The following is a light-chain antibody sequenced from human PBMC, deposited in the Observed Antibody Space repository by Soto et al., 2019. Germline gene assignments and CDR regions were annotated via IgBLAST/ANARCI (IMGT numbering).Light chain of an antibody. CDR1: QTVSSNY. V-gene: IGKV3-20*01. Sequence: EIVMTQSPATLSVYTGERAILSFRASQTVSSNYLAWCQQRPGQAPRLLIYGASTRAAGIPDRFSGSGSGTDFTLTITRLEPEDSAVYFCQQYTGPPTTFGQGTRLEI. CDR2: GAS. CDR3: QQYTGPPTT. J-gene: IGKJ5*01.